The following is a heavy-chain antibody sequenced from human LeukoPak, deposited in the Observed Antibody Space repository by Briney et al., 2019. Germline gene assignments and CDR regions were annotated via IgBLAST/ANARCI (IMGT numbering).Heavy chain of an antibody. CDR1: GYTFISYY. Sequence: ASVKVTCKASGYTFISYYMHWVRQAPGQGLEWMGIINPSGGSTSYAQKFQGRVTMTRDMSTSTVYMELSSLRSEDTAVYYCARDASYYYDSSGYYTAFDIWGQGTMVTVSS. J-gene: IGHJ3*02. V-gene: IGHV1-46*01. CDR2: INPSGGST. CDR3: ARDASYYYDSSGYYTAFDI. D-gene: IGHD3-22*01.